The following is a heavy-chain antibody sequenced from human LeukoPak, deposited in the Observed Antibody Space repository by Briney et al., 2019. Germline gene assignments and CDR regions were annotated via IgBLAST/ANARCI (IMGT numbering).Heavy chain of an antibody. CDR3: AKGQAYYYGSGSYYNIDY. CDR2: ISGSGGST. Sequence: GGSLRLSCAASGFTFSSYAMSWVRQAPGKGLEWVSAISGSGGSTYYADSVKGRFTISRDNSKNTLYLQMNSLRAEDTAVYYCAKGQAYYYGSGSYYNIDYWGQGTLVTVSS. V-gene: IGHV3-23*01. D-gene: IGHD3-10*01. CDR1: GFTFSSYA. J-gene: IGHJ4*02.